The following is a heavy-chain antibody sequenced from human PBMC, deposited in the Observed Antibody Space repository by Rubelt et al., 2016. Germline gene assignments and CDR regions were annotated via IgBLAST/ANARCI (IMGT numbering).Heavy chain of an antibody. CDR2: IYYSGST. J-gene: IGHJ3*02. CDR1: GGSISSSSYY. V-gene: IGHV4-39*01. CDR3: ARRFSGEDAFYI. Sequence: QLQLQESGPGLVKPSETLSLTCTVSGGSISSSSYYWGWIRQPPGKGLEWIGSIYYSGSTYYNPSLKSRVTISVDTSKNQFSLKLSSVTAADTAVYYCARRFSGEDAFYIWGQGTMVTVSS. D-gene: IGHD3-10*01.